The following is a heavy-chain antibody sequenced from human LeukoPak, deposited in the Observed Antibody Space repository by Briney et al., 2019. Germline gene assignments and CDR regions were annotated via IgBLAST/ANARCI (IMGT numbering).Heavy chain of an antibody. J-gene: IGHJ4*02. Sequence: PGGSLRLSCAASGFTFSDYYMSWIRQAPGKGLEWVSYISSSGNTRYYADSVKGRFTISRDIAKNSLYLQMNSLRAEDTAVYYCARTHAAAGMSVGYWGQGTLVTVSS. CDR3: ARTHAAAGMSVGY. D-gene: IGHD6-13*01. V-gene: IGHV3-11*01. CDR2: ISSSGNTR. CDR1: GFTFSDYY.